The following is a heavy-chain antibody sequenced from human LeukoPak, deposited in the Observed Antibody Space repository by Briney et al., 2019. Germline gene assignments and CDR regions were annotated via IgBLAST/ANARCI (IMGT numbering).Heavy chain of an antibody. CDR1: GGSISSYY. CDR3: ASRVDCSGGSCPLDAFDI. CDR2: IYYSGST. Sequence: SETLSLTCTVSGGSISSYYWSWIRQPPGKGLEWIGYIYYSGSTNYNPSLKSRVTISVDTSKHQFSLKLSSVTAADTAVYYCASRVDCSGGSCPLDAFDIWGQGTMVTVSS. V-gene: IGHV4-59*08. D-gene: IGHD2-15*01. J-gene: IGHJ3*02.